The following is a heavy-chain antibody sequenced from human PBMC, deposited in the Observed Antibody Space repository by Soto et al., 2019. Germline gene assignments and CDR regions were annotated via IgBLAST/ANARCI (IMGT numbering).Heavy chain of an antibody. CDR2: ISGSGGST. CDR3: AKDARVGYYGGRWFGP. J-gene: IGHJ5*02. Sequence: EVQLLESGGGLVQPGGSLRLSCAASGFPFSRYAMSWVRQAPGKGLEWVSAISGSGGSTYYADSGKGRFTISRDSSKNTLYVQMNSLRAEDTAVYYCAKDARVGYYGGRWFGPWGQGTLVTVSS. CDR1: GFPFSRYA. D-gene: IGHD3-16*01. V-gene: IGHV3-23*01.